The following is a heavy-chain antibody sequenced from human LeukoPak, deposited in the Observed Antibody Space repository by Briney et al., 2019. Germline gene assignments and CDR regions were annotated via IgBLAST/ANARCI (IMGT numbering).Heavy chain of an antibody. CDR3: ARDGGDVEMATFDAFDI. J-gene: IGHJ3*02. CDR1: GYTFTSYA. D-gene: IGHD5-24*01. CDR2: INTNTGNP. Sequence: ASVKVSCKASGYTFTSYAMNWVRQAPGQGLEWMGWINTNTGNPTYAQGFTGRFVFSLDTSVSTAYLQISSLKAEDTAVYYCARDGGDVEMATFDAFDIWGQGTMVTVSS. V-gene: IGHV7-4-1*02.